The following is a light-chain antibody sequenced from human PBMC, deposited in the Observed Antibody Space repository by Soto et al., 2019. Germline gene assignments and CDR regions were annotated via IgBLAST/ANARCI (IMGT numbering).Light chain of an antibody. J-gene: IGKJ1*01. V-gene: IGKV1-5*01. Sequence: DIRRTQSPSTLSSSLGDRVTITFVASQSISSWLAWYQQKPVKAPKFLIYDASTLQSGVPSRFRGSGSGTEFTLTISSLQPDDFATYYCQQYNTYSPWAFGQGTKVDIK. CDR1: QSISSW. CDR2: DAS. CDR3: QQYNTYSPWA.